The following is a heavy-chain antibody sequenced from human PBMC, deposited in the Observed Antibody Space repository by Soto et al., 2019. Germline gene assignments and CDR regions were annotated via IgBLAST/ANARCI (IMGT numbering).Heavy chain of an antibody. D-gene: IGHD5-12*01. CDR2: ISSSSSTI. Sequence: GGSLRLSCAASGFTFSSYSMNWVRQAPGKGLEWVSYISSSSSTIYYADSVKGRFTISRDNAKNSLYLQMNSLRDEDTAVYYCARGPVDIVATIRGYYFDYWGQGTLVTVSS. V-gene: IGHV3-48*02. J-gene: IGHJ4*02. CDR1: GFTFSSYS. CDR3: ARGPVDIVATIRGYYFDY.